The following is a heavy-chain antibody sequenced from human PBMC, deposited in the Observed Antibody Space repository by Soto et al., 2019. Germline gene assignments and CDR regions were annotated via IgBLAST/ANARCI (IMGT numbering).Heavy chain of an antibody. Sequence: PGGSLRLSYAASGFTFSSYAMSWVRQTPGKGLEWVSAISGSGGSTYYADSVKGRFTISRDNSKNTLYLQMNSLRAEDTAVYYCAKAGRYFDWLLFDYWGQGTLVTV. CDR1: GFTFSSYA. J-gene: IGHJ4*02. D-gene: IGHD3-9*01. V-gene: IGHV3-23*01. CDR3: AKAGRYFDWLLFDY. CDR2: ISGSGGST.